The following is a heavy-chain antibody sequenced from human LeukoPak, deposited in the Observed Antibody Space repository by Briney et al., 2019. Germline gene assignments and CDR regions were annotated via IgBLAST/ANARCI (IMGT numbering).Heavy chain of an antibody. CDR3: ARDRYTSL. Sequence: GGSLRLSCEASGFTFTSYWMNWVRQAPGKGLEWVANIKQDGTEKFYVDSVKGRFTISRGNAKDSVYLQMNSLKVEDTAVYYCARDRYTSLWGQGTLVTVSS. CDR2: IKQDGTEK. CDR1: GFTFTSYW. V-gene: IGHV3-7*01. J-gene: IGHJ4*02. D-gene: IGHD6-13*01.